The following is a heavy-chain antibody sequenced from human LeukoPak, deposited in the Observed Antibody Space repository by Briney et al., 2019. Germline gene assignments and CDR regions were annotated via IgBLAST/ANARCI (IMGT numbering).Heavy chain of an antibody. CDR2: ISGSGGST. CDR1: GFTFSSYA. V-gene: IGHV3-23*01. D-gene: IGHD1-1*01. Sequence: GGSLRLSCAASGFTFSSYAMSWVRQAPGKGLEWVSAISGSGGSTYYADSVKGRFTISRDNSKNTLYLQMNSLRAEDTAVYYCAREGLENYYYYMDVWGKGTTVTVSS. J-gene: IGHJ6*03. CDR3: AREGLENYYYYMDV.